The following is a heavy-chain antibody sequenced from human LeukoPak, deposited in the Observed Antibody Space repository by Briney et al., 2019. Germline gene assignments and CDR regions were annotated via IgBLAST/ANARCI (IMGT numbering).Heavy chain of an antibody. D-gene: IGHD1-26*01. CDR1: GGSINSVSYY. V-gene: IGHV4-39*07. Sequence: SETLSLTCTVSGGSINSVSYYWVWIRQPPGKGLEWIGSIYNSESIYSKPSLRSRVTISLDTSKNQFSLKLSSVTAADTALYFCARDRLSVGAFDIWGLGTMVTVSS. J-gene: IGHJ3*02. CDR2: IYNSESI. CDR3: ARDRLSVGAFDI.